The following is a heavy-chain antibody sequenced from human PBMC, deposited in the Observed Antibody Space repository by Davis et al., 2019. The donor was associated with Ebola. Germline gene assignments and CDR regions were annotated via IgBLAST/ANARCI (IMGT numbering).Heavy chain of an antibody. CDR2: ISTSIIYI. J-gene: IGHJ4*02. CDR3: ARDSDDYSFDY. V-gene: IGHV3-21*01. Sequence: GGSLRLSCAASKFTFSTYTMNWVRQAPGKGLEWVSSISTSIIYIYYADSVKGRFTISRDNSKNTLYLQMNSLRPEDTAVYYCARDSDDYSFDYWGQGTLVTVSS. D-gene: IGHD4-11*01. CDR1: KFTFSTYT.